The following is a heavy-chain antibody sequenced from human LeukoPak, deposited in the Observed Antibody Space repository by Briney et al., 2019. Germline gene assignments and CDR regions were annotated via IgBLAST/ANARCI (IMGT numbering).Heavy chain of an antibody. J-gene: IGHJ4*02. Sequence: GGSLRLSCAASGFTFSSYSMNWVRQAPGKGLEWVSSISSSSSYIHYADSVKGRFTISRDNAKNSLYLQMNSLRAEDTAVYYCARGQSRGSSGWHVDYWGQGTLVTVSS. D-gene: IGHD6-19*01. CDR3: ARGQSRGSSGWHVDY. V-gene: IGHV3-21*01. CDR1: GFTFSSYS. CDR2: ISSSSSYI.